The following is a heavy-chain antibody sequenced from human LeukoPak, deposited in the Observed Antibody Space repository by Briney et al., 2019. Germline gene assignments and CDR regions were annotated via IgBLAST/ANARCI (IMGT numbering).Heavy chain of an antibody. CDR3: AELGITMIGGV. D-gene: IGHD3-10*02. V-gene: IGHV3-30*04. CDR1: GFTFSSYA. CDR2: ISYDGSNK. Sequence: GGSLRLSCAASGFTFSSYAMHWVRQAPGKGLEWVALISYDGSNKYYADSVKGRFTISRDNSKNTLYLQMNSLRTEDTAVYYCAELGITMIGGVWGKGTTVTISS. J-gene: IGHJ6*04.